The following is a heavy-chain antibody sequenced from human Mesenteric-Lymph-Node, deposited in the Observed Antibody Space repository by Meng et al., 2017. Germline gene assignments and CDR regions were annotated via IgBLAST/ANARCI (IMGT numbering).Heavy chain of an antibody. CDR3: ASFPPPGKQWLVTDY. J-gene: IGHJ4*02. CDR1: GGSISSSNG. CDR2: IYHSGST. Sequence: VELREAGQGRVHPCGTLPLPCAVSGGSISSSNGWSWVRQPPGKGLEWIGEIYHSGSTNYNPSLKSRVTISVDKSKNQFSLKLSSVTAADTAVYYCASFPPPGKQWLVTDYWGQGTLVTVSS. D-gene: IGHD6-19*01. V-gene: IGHV4-4*02.